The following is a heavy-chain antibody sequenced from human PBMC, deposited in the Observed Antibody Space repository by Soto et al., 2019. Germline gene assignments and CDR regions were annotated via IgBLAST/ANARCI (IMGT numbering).Heavy chain of an antibody. J-gene: IGHJ3*02. V-gene: IGHV1-2*04. CDR3: ARDPLRTELTGTPDDAFDI. CDR1: GYTFTGYY. CDR2: INPNSGGT. D-gene: IGHD1-7*01. Sequence: QVQLVQSGAEVKKPGASVKVSCKASGYTFTGYYMHWVRQAPGQGLAWMGWINPNSGGTNYAQKFQGWVTMTRDTSISTAYMELSRLRSDDTAVYYCARDPLRTELTGTPDDAFDIWCQETMVTVSS.